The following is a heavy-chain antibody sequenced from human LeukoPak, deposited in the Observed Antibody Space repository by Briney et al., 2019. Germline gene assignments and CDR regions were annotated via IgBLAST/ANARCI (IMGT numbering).Heavy chain of an antibody. CDR1: GGTFSSYA. J-gene: IGHJ5*02. D-gene: IGHD5-18*01. CDR2: IIPIFGTA. V-gene: IGHV1-69*13. Sequence: ASVKVSCKASGGTFSSYAISWVRQAPGQGLEWMGGIIPIFGTANYAQKFQGRVTITADESTSTAYMELSNLRSEDTAVYYCARDRKPWIQLWTTNWFDPWGQGTLVTVSS. CDR3: ARDRKPWIQLWTTNWFDP.